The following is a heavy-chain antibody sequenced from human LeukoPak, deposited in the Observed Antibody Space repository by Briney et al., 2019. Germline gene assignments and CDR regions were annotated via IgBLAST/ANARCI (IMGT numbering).Heavy chain of an antibody. Sequence: GEPLKISCKGSGYTFTTYWSGWVRQMPGKGLEWMGIIYPGDSDPRYSPSFQGQSTISADKSTSTTYLQWSSRKASDSAMYYCARHGLGSSWFGFDYWGQGTLVTVSS. CDR1: GYTFTTYW. CDR2: IYPGDSDP. CDR3: ARHGLGSSWFGFDY. D-gene: IGHD6-13*01. V-gene: IGHV5-51*01. J-gene: IGHJ4*02.